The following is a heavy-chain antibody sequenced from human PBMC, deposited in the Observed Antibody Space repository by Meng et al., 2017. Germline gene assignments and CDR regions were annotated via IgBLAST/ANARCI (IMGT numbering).Heavy chain of an antibody. V-gene: IGHV1-2*06. D-gene: IGHD3-16*01. Sequence: QVQLVQSGAEVKKPGASVKVSCKASGYTFPDYWLHWVRRAPGQGLEWMGRINPKSGDTHYAQRFQGRVTMTGDTSISTAYMELSGLRSDDTAAYYCARGALDYPRLCYWGQGTLVTVSS. CDR2: INPKSGDT. CDR3: ARGALDYPRLCY. J-gene: IGHJ4*02. CDR1: GYTFPDYW.